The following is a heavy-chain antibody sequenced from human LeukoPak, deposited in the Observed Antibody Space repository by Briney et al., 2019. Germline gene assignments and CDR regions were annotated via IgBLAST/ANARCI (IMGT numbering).Heavy chain of an antibody. CDR3: ARAPGDIVLMVYASTQPDYFDY. D-gene: IGHD2-8*01. V-gene: IGHV3-23*01. J-gene: IGHJ4*02. Sequence: PGGSLRLSCAASGFTFSSYAMSWVRQAPGKGLEWVSAISGSGGSTYYADSAKGRFTISRDNSKNTLYLQMNSLRAEDTAVYYCARAPGDIVLMVYASTQPDYFDYWGQGTLVTVSS. CDR2: ISGSGGST. CDR1: GFTFSSYA.